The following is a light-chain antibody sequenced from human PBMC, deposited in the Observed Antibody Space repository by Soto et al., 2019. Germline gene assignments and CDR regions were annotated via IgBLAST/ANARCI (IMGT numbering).Light chain of an antibody. Sequence: DIPMTQSPSTLSASVGDRVTITCRASQSINSWLAWYQQKPGKAPKLLIYKASSLESGVPSRFSGSGSGTEFTLTISSLQPDDFATYYCQQFNNYPWTFGQGTRVEIK. CDR3: QQFNNYPWT. CDR2: KAS. J-gene: IGKJ1*01. CDR1: QSINSW. V-gene: IGKV1-5*03.